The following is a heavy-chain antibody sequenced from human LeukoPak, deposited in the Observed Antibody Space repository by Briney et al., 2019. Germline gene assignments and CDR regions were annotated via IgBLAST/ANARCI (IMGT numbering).Heavy chain of an antibody. D-gene: IGHD3-10*01. V-gene: IGHV1-69*13. CDR3: AREGRVSSDAFDI. CDR2: IIPIFGTA. CDR1: GGTFSSDA. Sequence: ASVKVSCKASGGTFSSDAISWVRQARGQGLEWMGGIIPIFGTANYAQKFQGSVTITADESTSTAYMELSSLRSEDAAVYYCAREGRVSSDAFDIWGQGTMVTVSS. J-gene: IGHJ3*02.